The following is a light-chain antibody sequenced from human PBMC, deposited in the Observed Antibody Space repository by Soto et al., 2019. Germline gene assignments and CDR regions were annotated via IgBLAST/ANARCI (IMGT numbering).Light chain of an antibody. Sequence: DNQMNQSPSALSASVGDRVTITCRASEGISSYLNWYQQKPGKAPKLLIYKAINLQSGVPSRFSGSGSGTEFTLTISSLQPDDFGTYYCQRYTDYQSVLGQGTKVDI. V-gene: IGKV1-5*03. J-gene: IGKJ2*01. CDR1: EGISSY. CDR2: KAI. CDR3: QRYTDYQSV.